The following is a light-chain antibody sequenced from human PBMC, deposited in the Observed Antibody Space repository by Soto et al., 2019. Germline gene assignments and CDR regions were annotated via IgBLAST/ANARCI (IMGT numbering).Light chain of an antibody. CDR1: SSDIGGHHF. CDR2: EVT. J-gene: IGLJ1*01. CDR3: SSYTSSSTLYV. V-gene: IGLV2-14*01. Sequence: QSALTQPASVSGSPGQSITISCTGTSSDIGGHHFVSWYQQQSGKAPKLVIYEVTDRPSGVSDRFSGSKSGNTASLTISGLQPEDEADYYCSSYTSSSTLYVFGTGTKVTVL.